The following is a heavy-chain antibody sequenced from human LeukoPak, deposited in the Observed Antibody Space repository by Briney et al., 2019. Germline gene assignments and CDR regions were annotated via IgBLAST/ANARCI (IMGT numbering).Heavy chain of an antibody. CDR2: IYHSGST. J-gene: IGHJ4*02. V-gene: IGHV4-30-2*01. Sequence: SETLSLTCAVSGGSISSGGHSWSWIRQPPGKGLEWIGYIYHSGSTYYNPSLKSRVTISVDRSKNQFSLKLSSVTAADTAVYYCARGGHSGYDETFDYWGQGTLVTVSS. CDR3: ARGGHSGYDETFDY. CDR1: GGSISSGGHS. D-gene: IGHD5-12*01.